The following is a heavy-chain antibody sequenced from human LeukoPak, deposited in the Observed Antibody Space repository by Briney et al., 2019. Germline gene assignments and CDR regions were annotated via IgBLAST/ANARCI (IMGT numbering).Heavy chain of an antibody. J-gene: IGHJ4*02. Sequence: GRSLRLSCAASGFTFSSYGMHWVRQAPGKGLEWVAVISYDGSNKYYADSVKGRFTISRDNSKNTLYLQMNSLRAEDTAVYYCATSYNWNDGGHFDYWGQGTLVTVSS. V-gene: IGHV3-30*03. CDR2: ISYDGSNK. D-gene: IGHD1-20*01. CDR3: ATSYNWNDGGHFDY. CDR1: GFTFSSYG.